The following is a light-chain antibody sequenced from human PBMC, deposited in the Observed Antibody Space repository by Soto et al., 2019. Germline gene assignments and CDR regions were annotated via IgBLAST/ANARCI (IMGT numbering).Light chain of an antibody. Sequence: EIVLTQSPATLSLSPGERATLSCRTSQSVGTYLVWYQHNPGQAPRLLIYDASNRATGIPARFSGSGSGTDVTLTMSSPEPEDFAVYYCQQRYNWPNTFGQGTKLQIK. CDR1: QSVGTY. CDR2: DAS. J-gene: IGKJ2*01. CDR3: QQRYNWPNT. V-gene: IGKV3-11*01.